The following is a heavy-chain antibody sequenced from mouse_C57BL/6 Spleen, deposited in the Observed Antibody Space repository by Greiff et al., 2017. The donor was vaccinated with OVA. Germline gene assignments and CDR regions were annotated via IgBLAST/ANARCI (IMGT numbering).Heavy chain of an antibody. V-gene: IGHV3-6*01. CDR1: GYSITSGYY. J-gene: IGHJ2*01. CDR2: ISYDGSN. Sequence: VQLQQSGPGLVKPSQSLSLTCSVTGYSITSGYYWNWIRQFPGNKLEWLGYISYDGSNNYNPSLKNRISITRDTSKNQFFLKLNSVTTEDTATYYCARDSSGYVFDYWGQGTTLTVSS. CDR3: ARDSSGYVFDY. D-gene: IGHD3-1*01.